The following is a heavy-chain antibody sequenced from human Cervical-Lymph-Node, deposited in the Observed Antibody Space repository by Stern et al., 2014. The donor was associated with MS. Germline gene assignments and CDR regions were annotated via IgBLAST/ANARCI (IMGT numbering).Heavy chain of an antibody. Sequence: VQLVESGGGLVKPGGSLRLSCAASGFTFSSYSMNWVRQAPGKWLEWVSSISSSSSYIYYADSVKGRFTISRDNAKNSLYLQMNSLRAEDTAVYYCARDHDYGDFSPYYFDYWGQGTLVTVSS. CDR1: GFTFSSYS. J-gene: IGHJ4*02. D-gene: IGHD4-17*01. CDR3: ARDHDYGDFSPYYFDY. CDR2: ISSSSSYI. V-gene: IGHV3-21*01.